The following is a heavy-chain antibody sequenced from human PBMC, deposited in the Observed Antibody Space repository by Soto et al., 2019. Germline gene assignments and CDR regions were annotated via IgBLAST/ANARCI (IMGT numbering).Heavy chain of an antibody. J-gene: IGHJ4*02. CDR3: AREIWRTSGPQNVFDD. CDR2: VSTNSGKT. Sequence: VQLVQSGAEVKNPGASVKVSCKATGYNFRDYGVIWARQAPGQGLEWMGYVSTNSGKTTYGQDLQGRVTMTTDTATTTAYLELRSLRSDATAVYYCAREIWRTSGPQNVFDDWGQGTLVTVSS. D-gene: IGHD6-25*01. V-gene: IGHV1-18*01. CDR1: GYNFRDYG.